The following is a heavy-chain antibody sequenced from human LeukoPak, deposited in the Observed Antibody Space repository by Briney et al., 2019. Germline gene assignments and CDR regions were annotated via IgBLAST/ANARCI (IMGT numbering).Heavy chain of an antibody. CDR3: ATSGSYYRFEY. J-gene: IGHJ4*02. V-gene: IGHV3-33*01. D-gene: IGHD1-26*01. Sequence: GGSLRLSCAASGFTFISYAMHWVRRAPGKGLEWVAVIWYDGSNKYYADSVKGRFTISRDNSKNTLYLQMNSLRAEDTAVYYCATSGSYYRFEYWGQGTLVTVSS. CDR1: GFTFISYA. CDR2: IWYDGSNK.